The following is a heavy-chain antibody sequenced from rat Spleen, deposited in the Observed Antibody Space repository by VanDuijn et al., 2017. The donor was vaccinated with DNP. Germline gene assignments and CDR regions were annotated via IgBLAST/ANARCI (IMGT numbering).Heavy chain of an antibody. J-gene: IGHJ2*01. CDR1: GFLLTSYG. V-gene: IGHV2S12*01. CDR2: ISSGGGT. CDR3: TRERGYGGNQPLLDY. Sequence: QVQLKESGPGLVQPSQTLSLTCTVSGFLLTSYGVSWVRQSPGKGLEGIAAISSGGGTYYNSPLKSRLTISRDTSQSQVFLKMNSLQTEDTAIYFCTRERGYGGNQPLLDYWGQGVMVTVSS. D-gene: IGHD1-11*01.